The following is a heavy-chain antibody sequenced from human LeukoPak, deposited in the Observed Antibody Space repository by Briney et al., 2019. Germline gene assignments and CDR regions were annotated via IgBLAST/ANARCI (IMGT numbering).Heavy chain of an antibody. D-gene: IGHD4-17*01. CDR1: GFTFSSYA. Sequence: GGSLRLSCAASGFTFSSYAMSWVRQAPGKGLEWVSAISGSGGSTYYADSVKGRFTISRDNSKNTLYLQMDSLRAEDTAVYYCAKDVTGDYGDYGDDYWGQGTLVTVSS. CDR3: AKDVTGDYGDYGDDY. CDR2: ISGSGGST. V-gene: IGHV3-23*01. J-gene: IGHJ4*02.